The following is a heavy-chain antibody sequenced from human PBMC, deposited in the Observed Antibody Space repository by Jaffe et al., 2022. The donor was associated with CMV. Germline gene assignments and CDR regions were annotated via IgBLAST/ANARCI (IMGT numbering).Heavy chain of an antibody. J-gene: IGHJ4*02. CDR3: ARGYSSGFGNLGYFDY. V-gene: IGHV4-59*01. CDR2: IYYSGST. Sequence: QVQLQESGPGLVKPSETLSLTCTVSGGSISSYYWSWIRQPPGKGLEWIGYIYYSGSTNYNPSLKSRVTISVDTSKNQFSLKLSSVTAADTAVYYCARGYSSGFGNLGYFDYWGQGTLVTVSS. D-gene: IGHD6-19*01. CDR1: GGSISSYY.